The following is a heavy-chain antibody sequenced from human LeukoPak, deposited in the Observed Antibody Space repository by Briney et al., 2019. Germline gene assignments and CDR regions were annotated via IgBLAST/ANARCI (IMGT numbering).Heavy chain of an antibody. V-gene: IGHV5-51*01. CDR2: IYPGDSDT. CDR1: GYIFTSYW. Sequence: GESLKISCKGSGYIFTSYWIGWVRQLPGKGLEWMGIIYPGDSDTRYSPSFQGQATISADKSISTAYLQWSSLKASDSAMYYCATNTMFRGIRAFDIWGQGTMVTVSS. D-gene: IGHD3-10*01. CDR3: ATNTMFRGIRAFDI. J-gene: IGHJ3*02.